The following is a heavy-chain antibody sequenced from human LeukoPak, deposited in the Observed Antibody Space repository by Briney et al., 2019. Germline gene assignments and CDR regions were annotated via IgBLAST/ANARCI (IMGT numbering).Heavy chain of an antibody. CDR2: MNPNSGNT. J-gene: IGHJ4*02. CDR1: GYTFTSYD. CDR3: ARGPPYSNE. Sequence: GASLKVSCKASGYTFTSYDINWGRQATGEGLEWMGWMNPNSGNTGYAQKFQGRVTMTRNTSISTAYMELSSLRSEDTAVYYCARGPPYSNEWGQGTLVTVSS. V-gene: IGHV1-8*01. D-gene: IGHD6-13*01.